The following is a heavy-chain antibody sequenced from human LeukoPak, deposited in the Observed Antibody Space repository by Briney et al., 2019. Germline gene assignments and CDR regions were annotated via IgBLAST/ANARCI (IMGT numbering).Heavy chain of an antibody. V-gene: IGHV3-21*01. CDR2: ISSSSNYI. D-gene: IGHD3-22*01. Sequence: PGGSLRLSCAASGFTFSSYSMNWVRQAPGKGLEWVSSISSSSNYIHYADSVKGRFTISRDNAKNSLYLQMNSLRAEDTAVYYCARDLGQYYDTSDNWFDPWGQGTLVTVSS. CDR1: GFTFSSYS. J-gene: IGHJ5*02. CDR3: ARDLGQYYDTSDNWFDP.